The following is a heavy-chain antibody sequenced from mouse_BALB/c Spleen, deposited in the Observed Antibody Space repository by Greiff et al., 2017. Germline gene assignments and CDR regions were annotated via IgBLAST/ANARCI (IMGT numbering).Heavy chain of an antibody. CDR3: ARDSSGYVYAMDY. V-gene: IGHV1S29*02. CDR1: GYTFTDYN. J-gene: IGHJ4*01. CDR2: IYPYNGGT. D-gene: IGHD3-2*01. Sequence: EVQLQESGPELVKPGASVKISCKASGYTFTDYNMHWVKQSHGKRLEWIGYIYPYNGGTGYNQKFKSKATLTVDNSSSTAYLELRSLTSEDSAVYYCARDSSGYVYAMDYWGQGTSVTVSS.